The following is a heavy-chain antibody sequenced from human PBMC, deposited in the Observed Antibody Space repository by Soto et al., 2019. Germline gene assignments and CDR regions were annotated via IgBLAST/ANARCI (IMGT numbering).Heavy chain of an antibody. Sequence: EVHLVESGGGLVKPGGSLRLSCAASGFNFSNAWINWVRQAPGKGLEWVGRVKSKTDGGTTDFAAPVKGRFAISRDDSKNMVYLEMNSLKTEDTAIYYCTTDSYMTNIIVRFDYWGHGTLVTVSS. D-gene: IGHD4-17*01. CDR1: GFNFSNAW. V-gene: IGHV3-15*07. J-gene: IGHJ4*01. CDR3: TTDSYMTNIIVRFDY. CDR2: VKSKTDGGTT.